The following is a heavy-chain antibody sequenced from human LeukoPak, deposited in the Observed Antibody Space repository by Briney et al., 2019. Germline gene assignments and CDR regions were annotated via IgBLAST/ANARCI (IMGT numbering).Heavy chain of an antibody. V-gene: IGHV4-4*02. J-gene: IGHJ4*02. D-gene: IGHD6-13*01. CDR3: ARHTDIAPLSSLKY. CDR2: IYHTGST. Sequence: PSETLSLTCAVSGGSISSGSWWSWVRQPPGKGLEWIGQIYHTGSTNYDPSLESRVTISIDKSKNQFSLKLSSVTAADTAVYYCARHTDIAPLSSLKYWGQGTLVTVSS. CDR1: GGSISSGSW.